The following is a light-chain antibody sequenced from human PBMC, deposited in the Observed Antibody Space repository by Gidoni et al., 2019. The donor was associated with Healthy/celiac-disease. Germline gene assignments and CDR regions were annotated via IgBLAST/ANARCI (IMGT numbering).Light chain of an antibody. V-gene: IGKV1-8*01. J-gene: IGKJ4*01. CDR2: AAS. CDR3: QQYYSYPLT. CDR1: QGISSY. Sequence: IRMTQSPSSFSASTGDRVTITCRASQGISSYLAWYQQKPAKAPKLLIYAASTLKSGVPSMFSGSASRTDFTLTISFLQSEDFATYYCQQYYSYPLTFGGGTKVEIK.